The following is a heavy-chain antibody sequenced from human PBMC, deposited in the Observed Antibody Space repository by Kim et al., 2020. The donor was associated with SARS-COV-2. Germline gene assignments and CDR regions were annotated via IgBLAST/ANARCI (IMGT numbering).Heavy chain of an antibody. Sequence: ASVKVSCKASGYTFTGYYMHWVRQAPGQGLEWMGRINPNSGGTNYAQKFQGRVTMTRDTAIRTAYMELSRLRSDDTAVYCCARARGGTIFGVVTEYYYGMDVWGQGTTVTVSS. D-gene: IGHD3-3*01. CDR1: GYTFTGYY. J-gene: IGHJ6*02. V-gene: IGHV1-2*06. CDR3: ARARGGTIFGVVTEYYYGMDV. CDR2: INPNSGGT.